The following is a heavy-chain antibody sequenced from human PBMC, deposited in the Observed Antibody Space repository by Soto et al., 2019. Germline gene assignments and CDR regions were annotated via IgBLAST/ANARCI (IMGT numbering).Heavy chain of an antibody. J-gene: IGHJ5*02. Sequence: GSLRLSCAASGFTFSSYAMHWVRQAPGKGLEWVAVISYDGSNKYYADSVKGRFTISRDNSKNTLYLQMNSLRAEDTAVYYCARDGGYCTNGVCFPYNWFDPWGQGTLVTVSS. CDR2: ISYDGSNK. D-gene: IGHD2-8*01. CDR1: GFTFSSYA. V-gene: IGHV3-30-3*01. CDR3: ARDGGYCTNGVCFPYNWFDP.